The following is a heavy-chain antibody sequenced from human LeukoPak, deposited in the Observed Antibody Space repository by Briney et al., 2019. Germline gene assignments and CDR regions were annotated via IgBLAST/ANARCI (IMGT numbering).Heavy chain of an antibody. V-gene: IGHV3-30*18. Sequence: GRSLRLSCAASGFTFSSYGMHWVRQAPGKGLEWVAVISYDGSNKYYADSVKGRFTISRDNSKNTLYLQMNSLRAEDTALYYCAKAAGSGSSSGWYYYYYGMDVWGQGTTVTVSS. CDR3: AKAAGSGSSSGWYYYYYGMDV. J-gene: IGHJ6*02. D-gene: IGHD3-10*01. CDR1: GFTFSSYG. CDR2: ISYDGSNK.